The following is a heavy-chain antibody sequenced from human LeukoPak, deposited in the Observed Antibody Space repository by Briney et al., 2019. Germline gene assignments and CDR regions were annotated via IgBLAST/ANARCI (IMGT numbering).Heavy chain of an antibody. J-gene: IGHJ4*02. CDR3: ARGDSSGYYPYLFDY. CDR1: GGTFSSYA. D-gene: IGHD3-22*01. CDR2: IIPIFGTA. Sequence: SVKVSCKASGGTFSSYAISWVRQAPGQGLEWMGGIIPIFGTANYAQKFQGRVTITADESTSTAYMELSSLRSEDTAVYYCARGDSSGYYPYLFDYWGQGTLVTVSS. V-gene: IGHV1-69*13.